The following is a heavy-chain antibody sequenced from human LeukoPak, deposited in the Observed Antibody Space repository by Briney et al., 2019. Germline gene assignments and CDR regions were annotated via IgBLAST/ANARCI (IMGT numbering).Heavy chain of an antibody. V-gene: IGHV3-74*01. D-gene: IGHD3-16*01. CDR2: INSDGSST. J-gene: IGHJ6*03. CDR1: GFTFSSYW. Sequence: GGSLRLSCAASGFTFSSYWMHWVRQAPGKGLVWVSRINSDGSSTSYADSVKGRFTISRDNAKNTLYLQMNSLRAEDTAVYYCAKSRVWSPAMAAHYYMDVWGKGTTVTVSS. CDR3: AKSRVWSPAMAAHYYMDV.